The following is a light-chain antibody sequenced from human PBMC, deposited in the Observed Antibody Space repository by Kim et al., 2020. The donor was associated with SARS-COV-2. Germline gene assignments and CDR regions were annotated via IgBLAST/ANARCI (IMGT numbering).Light chain of an antibody. CDR1: KLGDKY. Sequence: VSPGQTASITCSGDKLGDKYACWYQQRPGQSPVLVIYQDSKRPAGIPERFSGSNSGNTATLTISGTQAMDEADYYCQAWDSSTVVFGGGTQLTVL. CDR2: QDS. J-gene: IGLJ2*01. CDR3: QAWDSSTVV. V-gene: IGLV3-1*01.